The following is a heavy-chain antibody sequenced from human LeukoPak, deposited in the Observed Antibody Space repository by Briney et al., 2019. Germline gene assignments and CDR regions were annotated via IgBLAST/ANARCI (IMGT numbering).Heavy chain of an antibody. V-gene: IGHV4-34*01. D-gene: IGHD5-18*01. CDR2: INHSGST. Sequence: PSETLSLTCAVYGGSFSGYYWSWIRQPPGEGLEWIGEINHSGSTNYNPSLKSRVTISVDTSKNQFSLKLSSVTAADTAVYYCARHTWIQLWLPRNYYYGMDVWGQGTTVTVSS. CDR3: ARHTWIQLWLPRNYYYGMDV. CDR1: GGSFSGYY. J-gene: IGHJ6*02.